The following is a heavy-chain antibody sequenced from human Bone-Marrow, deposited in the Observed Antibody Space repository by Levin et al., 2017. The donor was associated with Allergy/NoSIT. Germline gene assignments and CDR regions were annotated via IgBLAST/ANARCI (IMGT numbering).Heavy chain of an antibody. CDR3: AKGLAGKRSFDI. Sequence: GGSLRLSCAASGFTFSSYAMSWVRQAPGKGLEWVSAISVSGGSTYYADSLKGRFTISRDNSKNTLYLQMNILRAEDTAVYYCAKGLAGKRSFDIWGQGTMVTVSS. J-gene: IGHJ3*02. CDR2: ISVSGGST. D-gene: IGHD6-13*01. CDR1: GFTFSSYA. V-gene: IGHV3-23*01.